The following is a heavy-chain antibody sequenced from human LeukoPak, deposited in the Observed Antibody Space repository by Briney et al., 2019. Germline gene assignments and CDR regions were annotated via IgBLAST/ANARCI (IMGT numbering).Heavy chain of an antibody. CDR3: SVMLAVDGVGVDFYYYGMDV. CDR2: IDPSDSYT. V-gene: IGHV5-10-1*01. Sequence: GESLTISCRGSGYSFTSYWISWVRQMPGKGLEWMGRIDPSDSYTNYSPSFQGHVTISADKSISTAYLQWSSLKASDTAMYYCSVMLAVDGVGVDFYYYGMDVWGQGTTVTVSS. D-gene: IGHD6-19*01. J-gene: IGHJ6*02. CDR1: GYSFTSYW.